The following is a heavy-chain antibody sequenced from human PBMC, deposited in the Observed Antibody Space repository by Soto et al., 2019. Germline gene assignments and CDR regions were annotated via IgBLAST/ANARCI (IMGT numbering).Heavy chain of an antibody. CDR2: IYYSGST. CDR3: ARSPGLSPLSGSYHFDY. J-gene: IGHJ4*02. CDR1: GGSISSGGYY. V-gene: IGHV4-31*03. D-gene: IGHD1-26*01. Sequence: SETLSLTCTVSGGSISSGGYYWSWIRQHPGKGLEWIGYIYYSGSTYYNPSLKSRVTISVDTSKNQFSLKLSSVTAADTAVYYCARSPGLSPLSGSYHFDYWGQGTLVTVSS.